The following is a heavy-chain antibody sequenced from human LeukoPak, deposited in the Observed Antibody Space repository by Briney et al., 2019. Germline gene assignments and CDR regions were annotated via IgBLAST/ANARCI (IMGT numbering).Heavy chain of an antibody. CDR2: IYYSGST. CDR1: GGSITSSY. V-gene: IGHV4-59*08. CDR3: ARHEGYSYAFAY. D-gene: IGHD5-18*01. J-gene: IGHJ4*02. Sequence: SETLSLTCTVSGGSITSSYWSWIRQPPGKGLEWIGCIYYSGSTNYNPSLKSRVTMSVDTSKNQFSLKLTSVTAADTAVYFCARHEGYSYAFAYWGQGTLVTVSS.